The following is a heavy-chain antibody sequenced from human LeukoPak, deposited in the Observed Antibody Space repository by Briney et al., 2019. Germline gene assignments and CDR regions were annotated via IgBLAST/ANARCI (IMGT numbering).Heavy chain of an antibody. CDR2: INPNSGGT. Sequence: ASVKVSCKASGYTFTGYYMHWVRQAPGQGLEWMGWINPNSGGTNYAQKFQGWVTMTRDTSISTAYMELSRLRSDDTAVYYCARGFYYGSGSPSPRFDYWGQGTLVTVSS. D-gene: IGHD3-10*01. J-gene: IGHJ4*02. CDR3: ARGFYYGSGSPSPRFDY. V-gene: IGHV1-2*04. CDR1: GYTFTGYY.